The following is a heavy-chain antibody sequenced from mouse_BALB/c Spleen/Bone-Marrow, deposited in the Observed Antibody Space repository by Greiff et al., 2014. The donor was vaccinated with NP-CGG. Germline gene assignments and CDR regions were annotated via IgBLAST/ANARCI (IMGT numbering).Heavy chain of an antibody. J-gene: IGHJ2*01. CDR2: IDPANGNT. CDR1: GFNIKDTY. D-gene: IGHD1-1*01. Sequence: VQLQQSGAALVKPRASVKLSCTASGFNIKDTYMHWVKQRPEQGLEWIGRIDPANGNTKYDPKFQGKATITADTSSNTAHLQLSSLTSEDTAVYYCANYYYGSHFDYWGQGTTLTVSS. V-gene: IGHV14-3*02. CDR3: ANYYYGSHFDY.